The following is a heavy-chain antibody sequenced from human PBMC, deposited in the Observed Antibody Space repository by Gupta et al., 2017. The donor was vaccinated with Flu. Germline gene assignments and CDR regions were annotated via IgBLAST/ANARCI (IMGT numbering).Heavy chain of an antibody. Sequence: QVQLQQWGAGLLKLSETLSLTCAVYGGSFSGYYWSWIRQPPGKGLEWIGEINHSGSANYNPSLKSRVTISVDTSKNQFSLKLSSVNAADTAVYYCARGRGYSSSSFYYYYGMDVWGQGTTVTVSS. J-gene: IGHJ6*02. CDR2: INHSGSA. V-gene: IGHV4-34*01. CDR1: GGSFSGYY. D-gene: IGHD6-6*01. CDR3: ARGRGYSSSSFYYYYGMDV.